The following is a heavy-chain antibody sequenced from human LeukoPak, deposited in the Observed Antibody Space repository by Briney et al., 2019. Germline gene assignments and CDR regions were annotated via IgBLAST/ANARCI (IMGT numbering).Heavy chain of an antibody. CDR1: GGSISSYY. V-gene: IGHV4-4*07. CDR2: IYTSGST. D-gene: IGHD3-9*01. J-gene: IGHJ4*02. Sequence: SETLSLTCTVSGGSISSYYWSWIRQPAGKGLEWIGRIYTSGSTNYNPSLKSRVTMSVDTSKNQLSLKLSSVTAADTAVYYCARDKYDILTGYYRLDSWGQGTQVTVSS. CDR3: ARDKYDILTGYYRLDS.